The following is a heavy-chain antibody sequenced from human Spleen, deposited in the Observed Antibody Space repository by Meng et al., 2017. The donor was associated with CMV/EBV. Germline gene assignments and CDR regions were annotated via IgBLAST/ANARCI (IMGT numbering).Heavy chain of an antibody. CDR1: GLTFSSHV. CDR2: ITAHGDNK. D-gene: IGHD2-21*01. CDR3: AKGCGGSPNCFIIDS. Sequence: GLTFSSHVMHWDRQAPGKGLEWLAVITAHGDNKYYGESVRGRFSISRDNSKNTMYLQLSSLRPEDTALYYCAKGCGGSPNCFIIDSWGQGALVTVSS. V-gene: IGHV3-30*18. J-gene: IGHJ4*02.